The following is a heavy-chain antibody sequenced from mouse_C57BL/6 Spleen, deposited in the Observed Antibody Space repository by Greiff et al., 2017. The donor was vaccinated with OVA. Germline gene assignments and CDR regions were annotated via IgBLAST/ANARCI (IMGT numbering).Heavy chain of an antibody. J-gene: IGHJ4*01. Sequence: EVQLQQSGAELVKPGASVKLSCTASGFNIKDYYMHWVKQRTEQGLEWIGRIDPEDGETKYAPKFPGKATITADTSSNTAYLQLSSLTAEDTAVYYCARETTVVEEYYYAMDYWGQGTSVTVSS. CDR1: GFNIKDYY. CDR3: ARETTVVEEYYYAMDY. D-gene: IGHD1-1*01. CDR2: IDPEDGET. V-gene: IGHV14-2*01.